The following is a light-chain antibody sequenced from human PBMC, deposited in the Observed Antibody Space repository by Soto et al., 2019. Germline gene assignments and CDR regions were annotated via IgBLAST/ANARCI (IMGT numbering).Light chain of an antibody. CDR1: QSISSW. J-gene: IGKJ4*01. CDR2: DAS. CDR3: QHYNSYPLT. V-gene: IGKV1-5*01. Sequence: LLTQSPDSLSAPGGERVTITCRASQSISSWLAWYQQKPGKAPKLLIYDASSLETGVPGRFSGSGSGTEFTLTISRLQPEDFATYYCQHYNSYPLTFGGGTKVDIK.